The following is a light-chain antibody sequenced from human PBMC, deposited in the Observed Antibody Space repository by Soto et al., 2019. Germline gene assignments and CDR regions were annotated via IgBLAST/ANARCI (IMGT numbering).Light chain of an antibody. Sequence: DIQMTQSPSTLSASVGDRVTITCRASQSIMSWLAWYQQKPGKAPKLVIYDASSLESGVPSRFIGSGSGTEFTLTVSSLQPDDFAVYFCQQYDDWLRLPFGGGTKVEIK. V-gene: IGKV1-5*01. CDR1: QSIMSW. CDR3: QQYDDWLRLP. J-gene: IGKJ4*01. CDR2: DAS.